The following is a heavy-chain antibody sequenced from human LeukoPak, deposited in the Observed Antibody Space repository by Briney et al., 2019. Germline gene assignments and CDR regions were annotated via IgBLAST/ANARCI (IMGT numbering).Heavy chain of an antibody. Sequence: SETLSLTCAVYGGSFSGYYWSWIRQPQGKGLEWIGEINHSGSTNYNPSLKSRVTISVDTSKNQFSLKLSSVTAADTAVYYCARVRGNRGKYFDYWGKGTLVTVSS. V-gene: IGHV4-34*01. D-gene: IGHD3-16*01. J-gene: IGHJ4*02. CDR2: INHSGST. CDR3: ARVRGNRGKYFDY. CDR1: GGSFSGYY.